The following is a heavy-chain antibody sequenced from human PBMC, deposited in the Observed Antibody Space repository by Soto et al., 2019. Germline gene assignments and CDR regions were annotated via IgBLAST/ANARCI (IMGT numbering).Heavy chain of an antibody. V-gene: IGHV4-4*07. J-gene: IGHJ5*02. D-gene: IGHD3-22*01. CDR3: ARESYYDSSGYLALFDP. CDR1: GGSISSYY. CDR2: IYTSGST. Sequence: SETLSLTCTVSGGSISSYYCSWIRQPAGKGLEWIGRIYTSGSTNYNPSLKSRVTMSVDTSKNQFSLKLSSVTAADTAVYYCARESYYDSSGYLALFDPWGQGTLVTVSS.